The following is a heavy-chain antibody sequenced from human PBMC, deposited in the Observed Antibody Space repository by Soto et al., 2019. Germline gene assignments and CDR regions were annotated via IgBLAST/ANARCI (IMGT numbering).Heavy chain of an antibody. V-gene: IGHV1-69*01. CDR2: IIPFFGTA. D-gene: IGHD1-26*01. J-gene: IGHJ5*02. CDR3: AREGASTSLGWFDP. CDR1: GDSFRSFG. Sequence: QVQLVQSGAEVKKPGSSVKFSCKASGDSFRSFGISWLRQAPGQGLEWMGGIIPFFGTANYAQKFQGRVTITADESTSTTYVELTSLTSEDTALYYCAREGASTSLGWFDPWGQGTLVTVSS.